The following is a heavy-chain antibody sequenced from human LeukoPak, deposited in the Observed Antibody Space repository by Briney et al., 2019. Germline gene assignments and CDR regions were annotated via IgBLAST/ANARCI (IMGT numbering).Heavy chain of an antibody. Sequence: ASVKVSCKASGYTFTSYGISWVRQAPGQGLEWVGWISAYNGNTNYAQKFQGRVTMTRDTSTSTVYMELSSLRSEDTAVYYCARAGASGSGWKRANYYYMDVWGKGTTVTISS. V-gene: IGHV1-18*01. J-gene: IGHJ6*03. CDR1: GYTFTSYG. CDR2: ISAYNGNT. CDR3: ARAGASGSGWKRANYYYMDV. D-gene: IGHD6-19*01.